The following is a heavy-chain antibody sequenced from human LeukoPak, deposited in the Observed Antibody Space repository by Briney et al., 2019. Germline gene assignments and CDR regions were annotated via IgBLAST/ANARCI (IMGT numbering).Heavy chain of an antibody. D-gene: IGHD3-10*01. CDR2: ISSSGSTI. CDR3: ARDEPYGSGSPPLD. Sequence: PGGSLRLSCAASGFNFSAYSMNWVRQAPGKGLEWVSYISSSGSTIYYADSVKGRFTISRDNAKNSLYLQMNILRPEDTAVYYCARDEPYGSGSPPLDWGQGTLVTVSS. CDR1: GFNFSAYS. J-gene: IGHJ4*02. V-gene: IGHV3-48*04.